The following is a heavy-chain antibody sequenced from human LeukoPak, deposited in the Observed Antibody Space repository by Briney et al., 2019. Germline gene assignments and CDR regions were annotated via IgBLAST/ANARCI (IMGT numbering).Heavy chain of an antibody. Sequence: SETLSPTCAVSGGSISGSNWWSWVRQSPGKGLEWIGEIYHSGSTNYNPSLKSRITISVDKSKNLFSPKLSSVTAADAGVYHCARGYCSSTYCYSSVRGYYYYMDVWGKGITVTVSS. J-gene: IGHJ6*03. D-gene: IGHD2-2*02. CDR3: ARGYCSSTYCYSSVRGYYYYMDV. CDR2: IYHSGST. V-gene: IGHV4-4*02. CDR1: GGSISGSNW.